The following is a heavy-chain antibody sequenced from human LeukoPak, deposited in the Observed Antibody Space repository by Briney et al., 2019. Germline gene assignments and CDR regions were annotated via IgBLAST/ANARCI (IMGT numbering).Heavy chain of an antibody. J-gene: IGHJ4*02. Sequence: GGSLRLSCAASGFTFSSYSMNWVRQAPGKGLEWVSSISSSSSYIYYANSVKGRFTISRDDAKNSLYLQMNSLRAEDTAVYYCARGDNSGWRNVYYFDYWGQGTLVTVSS. CDR2: ISSSSSYI. D-gene: IGHD6-19*01. CDR1: GFTFSSYS. V-gene: IGHV3-21*01. CDR3: ARGDNSGWRNVYYFDY.